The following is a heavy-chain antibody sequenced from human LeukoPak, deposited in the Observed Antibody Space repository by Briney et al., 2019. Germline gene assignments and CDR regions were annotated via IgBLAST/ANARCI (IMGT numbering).Heavy chain of an antibody. CDR1: RSTFSNYW. J-gene: IGHJ4*02. V-gene: IGHV3-74*01. Sequence: GGSLRLSCAASRSTFSNYWMHWVRQAPGKGLVWVSRINSAGSSTSYADSVKGRFTISRDNAKNTLYLQMNSLRAEDTAVYYCAVPPPPGFSYGENLFDYWGQGTLVTVSS. CDR3: AVPPPPGFSYGENLFDY. D-gene: IGHD5-18*01. CDR2: INSAGSST.